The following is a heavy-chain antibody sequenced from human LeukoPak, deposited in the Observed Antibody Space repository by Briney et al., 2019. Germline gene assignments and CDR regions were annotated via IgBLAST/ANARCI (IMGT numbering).Heavy chain of an antibody. J-gene: IGHJ1*01. CDR2: SYSSNST. V-gene: IGHV3-53*01. D-gene: IGHD3-22*01. CDR1: GFTVSSNY. Sequence: GGSLRLSCAASGFTVSSNYMSWVRQAPGKGLEWVSVSYSSNSTYYADSVKGRFTISRDNAKHSLYLQMGSLRPEDTAMYYCAKSKGPYYDSSGYSPSPQYFQHWGQGTLVTVSS. CDR3: AKSKGPYYDSSGYSPSPQYFQH.